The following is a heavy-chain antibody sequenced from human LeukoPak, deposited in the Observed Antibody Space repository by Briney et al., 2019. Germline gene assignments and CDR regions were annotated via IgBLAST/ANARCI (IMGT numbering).Heavy chain of an antibody. J-gene: IGHJ6*03. CDR1: GYSFTSYW. CDR2: IYPGDSDT. V-gene: IGHV5-51*01. CDR3: ARGDSGSYFPYYYYMDV. Sequence: GESLKISCKGSGYSFTSYWIGWVRQMPGKGLEWMGIIYPGDSDTRYSPSFQGQVTISVDKSISTAYLQWSSLKASDTAMYYCARGDSGSYFPYYYYMDVWGKGTTVTVSS. D-gene: IGHD1-26*01.